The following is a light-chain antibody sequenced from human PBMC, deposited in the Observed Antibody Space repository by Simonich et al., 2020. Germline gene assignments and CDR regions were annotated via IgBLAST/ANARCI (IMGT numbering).Light chain of an antibody. V-gene: IGKV3-11*01. CDR1: QSVSSY. CDR3: QQLSNWPIT. J-gene: IGKJ5*01. Sequence: EIVMTQSPATLSLSPGERATLSCRASQSVSSYLAWYQQKPGQAPRLLIYDASNRATGIPARFRSSGSGTDFTLTIISLEPEDFAVYYCQQLSNWPITFGQGTRLEIK. CDR2: DAS.